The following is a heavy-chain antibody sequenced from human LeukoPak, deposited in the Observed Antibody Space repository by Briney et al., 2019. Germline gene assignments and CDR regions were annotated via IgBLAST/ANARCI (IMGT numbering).Heavy chain of an antibody. V-gene: IGHV3-53*01. Sequence: GGSLRLSCAASGFTVSSNYMSWVRQAPGKGLEWVSVIYSGGSTYYADSVKGRFTISRDNSKNTLYLQMNSLRAEDTAVYYCGSKMYGSGSYYYGMDVWGKGTTVTVSS. CDR2: IYSGGST. CDR3: GSKMYGSGSYYYGMDV. J-gene: IGHJ6*04. CDR1: GFTVSSNY. D-gene: IGHD3-10*01.